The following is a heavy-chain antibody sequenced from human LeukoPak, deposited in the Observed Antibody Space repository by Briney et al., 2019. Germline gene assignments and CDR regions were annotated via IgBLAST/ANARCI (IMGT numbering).Heavy chain of an antibody. CDR1: GGTFSSYA. CDR3: ARGGQYYYDSSGYYYVIDY. J-gene: IGHJ4*02. D-gene: IGHD3-22*01. Sequence: GSSVKVSCKASGGTFSSYAISWVRQAPGQGLEWMGRIIPILGIANYAQKFQGRVTMTRNTSISTAYMELSSLRSEDMAVYYCARGGQYYYDSSGYYYVIDYWGQGTLVTVSS. V-gene: IGHV1-69*04. CDR2: IIPILGIA.